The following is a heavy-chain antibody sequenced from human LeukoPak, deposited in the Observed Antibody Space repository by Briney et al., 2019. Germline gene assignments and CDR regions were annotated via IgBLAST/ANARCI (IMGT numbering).Heavy chain of an antibody. CDR1: GYNFTGNY. V-gene: IGHV1-2*02. Sequence: PSVTLSCKVSGYNFTGNYIHWVRQAPGQGLEWMGWINSKSGGTKYAQQFQHRITLTRDTSIRTAYMELRSLTSDDTAMYCCARSLVNWGRGTLVTVSS. D-gene: IGHD6-6*01. CDR2: INSKSGGT. J-gene: IGHJ4*02. CDR3: ARSLVN.